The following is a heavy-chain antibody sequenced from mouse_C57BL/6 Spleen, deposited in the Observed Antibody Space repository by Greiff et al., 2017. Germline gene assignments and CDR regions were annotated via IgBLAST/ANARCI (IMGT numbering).Heavy chain of an antibody. Sequence: EVNVVESGGGLVKPGGSLKLSCAASGFTFSSYAMSWVRQTPEKRLEWVATISDGGSYTYYPDNVKGRFTISRDNAKNNLYLQMSHLKSEDTAMYYCARESTVVGDWYFDVWGTGTTVTVSS. CDR1: GFTFSSYA. J-gene: IGHJ1*03. CDR3: ARESTVVGDWYFDV. CDR2: ISDGGSYT. D-gene: IGHD1-1*01. V-gene: IGHV5-4*01.